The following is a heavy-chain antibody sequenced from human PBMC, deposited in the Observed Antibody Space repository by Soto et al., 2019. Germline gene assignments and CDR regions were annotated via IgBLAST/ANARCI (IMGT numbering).Heavy chain of an antibody. D-gene: IGHD3-9*01. CDR2: INPSGGST. V-gene: IGHV1-46*03. CDR3: ARAQYYDILTGDDAFDI. Sequence: ASVKVSCKASGYTFTSYYMHWVRQAPGQGLEWMGIINPSGGSTSYAQKFQGRVTMTRDTSTSTVYMELSSLRSEDTAVYYCARAQYYDILTGDDAFDIWGQGTMVTVS. CDR1: GYTFTSYY. J-gene: IGHJ3*02.